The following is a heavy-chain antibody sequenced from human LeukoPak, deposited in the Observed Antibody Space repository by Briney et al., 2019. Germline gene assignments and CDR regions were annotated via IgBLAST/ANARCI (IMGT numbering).Heavy chain of an antibody. CDR2: ISCYNGNT. V-gene: IGHV1-18*01. J-gene: IGHJ6*03. CDR3: ARRKGDHGSWTCCEPAHYYYYHMDV. D-gene: IGHD3-10*01. Sequence: ASVKVSCKASGYTFTSYGMRWVRQAPGQGLEWMGGISCYNGNTNYAEKLQGRVTITTDTSTNTPYLELKSPRADDTAVYYCARRKGDHGSWTCCEPAHYYYYHMDVWGKGTTVTVSS. CDR1: GYTFTSYG.